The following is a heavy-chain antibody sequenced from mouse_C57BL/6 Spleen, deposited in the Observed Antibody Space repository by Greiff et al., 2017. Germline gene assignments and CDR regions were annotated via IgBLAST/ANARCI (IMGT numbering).Heavy chain of an antibody. CDR2: ILPGSGST. V-gene: IGHV1-9*01. Sequence: VQLQQSGAELMKPGASVKLSCKATGYTFTGYWLEWVKQRPGHGLEWIGEILPGSGSTNYNEKFKGKATFTADTSSNTAYMQLSSLTTEDSAIYDCAKGGPTAQATAMDYWGQGTSVTVSS. J-gene: IGHJ4*01. D-gene: IGHD3-2*02. CDR3: AKGGPTAQATAMDY. CDR1: GYTFTGYW.